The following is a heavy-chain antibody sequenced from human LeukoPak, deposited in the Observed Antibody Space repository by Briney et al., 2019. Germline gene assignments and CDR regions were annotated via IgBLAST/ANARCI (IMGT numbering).Heavy chain of an antibody. CDR1: GYTFTSYD. CDR3: ARLYYDFWSGYGPSYYYYYMDV. D-gene: IGHD3-3*01. V-gene: IGHV1-8*01. CDR2: MNPNSGNT. J-gene: IGHJ6*03. Sequence: ASVKVSCXASGYTFTSYDINWVRQATGRGLEWMAWMNPNSGNTGYAQKFQGRVTMTRNTSISTAYMELSSLRSEDTAVYYCARLYYDFWSGYGPSYYYYYMDVWGKGTTVTVSS.